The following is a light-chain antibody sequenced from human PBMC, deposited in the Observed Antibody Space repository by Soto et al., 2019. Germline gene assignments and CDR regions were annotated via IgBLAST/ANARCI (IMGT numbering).Light chain of an antibody. CDR3: RQYDDGPYT. Sequence: VMTQSPAILSVSPGERATLSCRASQSVSTNVAWYQQIPGQTPRLLIYGASTRATGIPVRFSGSGSGTEFTLTISSLQSEDFAVYYCRQYDDGPYTFGQGTKVEI. J-gene: IGKJ2*01. CDR1: QSVSTN. CDR2: GAS. V-gene: IGKV3-15*01.